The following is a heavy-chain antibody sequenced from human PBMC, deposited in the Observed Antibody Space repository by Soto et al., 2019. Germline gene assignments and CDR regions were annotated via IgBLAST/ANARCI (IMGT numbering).Heavy chain of an antibody. CDR2: MNPGSGDT. CDR1: WYSFTNND. CDR3: ARMETFGSLNWFDP. J-gene: IGHJ5*02. V-gene: IGHV1-8*01. Sequence: GASVKASCRASWYSFTNNDVSRVRQPTRQGHEWMGWMNPGSGDTGYAQKFQGRVTMTRDMSIATAYMELSSLRSDDTAIFYCARMETFGSLNWFDPCSQGALVT. D-gene: IGHD3-16*01.